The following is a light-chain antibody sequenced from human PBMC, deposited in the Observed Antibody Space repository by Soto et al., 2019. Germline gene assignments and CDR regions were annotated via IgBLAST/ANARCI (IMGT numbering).Light chain of an antibody. V-gene: IGKV1-27*01. CDR2: AAS. J-gene: IGKJ1*01. Sequence: DIQMTQSPSSLSASVGDRVTITCRASQDISNYLAWYQQKPGKVPKLPIYAASTLQSGVPSRFSGSGSGTDFTLTISSLQPEDVATYYCQKYNSAPRTFGQGTKVEI. CDR1: QDISNY. CDR3: QKYNSAPRT.